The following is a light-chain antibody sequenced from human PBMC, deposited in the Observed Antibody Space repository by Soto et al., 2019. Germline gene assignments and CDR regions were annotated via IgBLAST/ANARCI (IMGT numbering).Light chain of an antibody. Sequence: EIVLTQSPATLSLSPGERATLSCRASQSVSTYLAWYQHKPGHAPRLLIYDASNRATGIPARFSGSGSGTDFTLTISSLEPEDFATYYCQQSYSIPYTFGQGTQVEIK. CDR1: QSVSTY. CDR2: DAS. CDR3: QQSYSIPYT. J-gene: IGKJ2*01. V-gene: IGKV3-11*01.